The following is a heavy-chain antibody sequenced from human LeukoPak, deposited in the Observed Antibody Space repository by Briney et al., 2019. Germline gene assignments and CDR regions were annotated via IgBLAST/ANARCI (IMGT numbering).Heavy chain of an antibody. CDR3: ARAYGDYVYFQH. CDR2: IYYSGST. J-gene: IGHJ1*01. Sequence: SQTLSLTCTVSGGSISSGDYYWSWIRQPPGKGLEWIGYIYYSGSTYYNPSLKSRVTISVDTSKNQFSLKLSSVTAADTAVYYCARAYGDYVYFQHWGQGTLVTVSS. D-gene: IGHD4-17*01. V-gene: IGHV4-30-4*01. CDR1: GGSISSGDYY.